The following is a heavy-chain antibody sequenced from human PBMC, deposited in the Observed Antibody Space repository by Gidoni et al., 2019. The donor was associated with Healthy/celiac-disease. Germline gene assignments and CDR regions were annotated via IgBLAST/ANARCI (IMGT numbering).Heavy chain of an antibody. Sequence: QLQLQESGPGLVKPSATLSLTCTVSGGSISSSSYYWGWIRQPPGKGLEWIGSIYYSGSTYYNPSLNSRVTISVDTSKNQFSLKLSSVTAADTAVYYCARLGSGEYSSPNWFDPWGQGTLVTVSS. CDR1: GGSISSSSYY. V-gene: IGHV4-39*01. CDR3: ARLGSGEYSSPNWFDP. CDR2: IYYSGST. J-gene: IGHJ5*02. D-gene: IGHD6-6*01.